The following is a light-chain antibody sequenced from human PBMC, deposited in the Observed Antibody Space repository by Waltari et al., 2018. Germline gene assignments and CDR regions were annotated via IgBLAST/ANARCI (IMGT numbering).Light chain of an antibody. CDR2: SND. V-gene: IGLV1-36*01. CDR1: SSKIGNYA. Sequence: QSVLTQPPSVSEAPRQRVTISCSGSSSKIGNYAVHWYQQLPGKAPKLLIYSNDVLSSGVSDRFSGSKSGSSASLVISGLQSEDEADYYCATWDDSLNGPVFGGGTKVTVL. J-gene: IGLJ2*01. CDR3: ATWDDSLNGPV.